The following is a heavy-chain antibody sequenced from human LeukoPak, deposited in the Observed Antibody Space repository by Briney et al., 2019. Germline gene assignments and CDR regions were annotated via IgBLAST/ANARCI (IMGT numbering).Heavy chain of an antibody. V-gene: IGHV4-34*01. Sequence: PSETLSLTCAVYGGSFSGYYWSWIRQPPGKGLEWIGEINHSGSTNYNPSLKSRVTISVDMSKNQFSLKLSSVTAADTAVYYCARDGLRYFDWLSHPFDYWGQGTLVTVSS. D-gene: IGHD3-9*01. CDR3: ARDGLRYFDWLSHPFDY. CDR2: INHSGST. CDR1: GGSFSGYY. J-gene: IGHJ4*02.